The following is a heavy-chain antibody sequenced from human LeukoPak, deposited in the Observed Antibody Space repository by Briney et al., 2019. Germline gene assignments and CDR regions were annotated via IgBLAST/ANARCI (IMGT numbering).Heavy chain of an antibody. J-gene: IGHJ6*03. CDR2: INPNSGGT. CDR1: GYTFTGYY. CDR3: ARDQKGWNPREPRGYYYMDV. D-gene: IGHD1-14*01. Sequence: GASVKVSCKASGYTFTGYYMHWVRQAPGQGLEWMGWINPNSGGTNYAQKFQGWVTMTRDTSISTAYMELSRLRSDDTAVYYCARDQKGWNPREPRGYYYMDVWGKGTTVTVSS. V-gene: IGHV1-2*04.